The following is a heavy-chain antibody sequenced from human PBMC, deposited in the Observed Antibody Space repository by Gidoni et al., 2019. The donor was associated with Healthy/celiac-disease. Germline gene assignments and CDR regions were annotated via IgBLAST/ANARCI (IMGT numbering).Heavy chain of an antibody. Sequence: QVQLVQSGAEVKKPGSSVKVSCKASGGTFSSYAISWVRQAPGQGLEWMGRIIPILGIANYAQKFQGRVTITADKSTSTAYMELSSLRSEDTAVYYCASPTTVVAVTLNLYFQHWGQGTLVTVSS. CDR1: GGTFSSYA. V-gene: IGHV1-69*04. D-gene: IGHD2-15*01. CDR2: IIPILGIA. CDR3: ASPTTVVAVTLNLYFQH. J-gene: IGHJ1*01.